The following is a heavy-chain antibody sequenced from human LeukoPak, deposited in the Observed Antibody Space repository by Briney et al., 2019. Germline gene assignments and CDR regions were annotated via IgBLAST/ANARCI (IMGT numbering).Heavy chain of an antibody. V-gene: IGHV3-23*01. J-gene: IGHJ4*02. Sequence: GGSLRLSCAASGITFSNYAMSWVRQAPGKGLEWVSAISGSCCSTNYVDSVKGRVTISRDNSKNTLYLQMNSLRAEDTAVYYCAKSPQYYYDSSGVDYWGQGTLVTVSS. D-gene: IGHD3-22*01. CDR1: GITFSNYA. CDR2: ISGSCCST. CDR3: AKSPQYYYDSSGVDY.